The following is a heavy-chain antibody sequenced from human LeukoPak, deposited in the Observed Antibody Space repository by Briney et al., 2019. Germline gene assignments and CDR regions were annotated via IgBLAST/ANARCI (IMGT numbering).Heavy chain of an antibody. CDR1: GYFFTSYD. Sequence: ASVKVSCKASGYFFTSYDIFWLRQTTGHGLEWLGWISPNNGLTGSAQRFQDRVTLTRDTSINTAYLELNRLTFEDTAVYYCARVPIRSVTVTGFDTWGQGTPVSVSS. D-gene: IGHD6-19*01. V-gene: IGHV1-8*01. CDR3: ARVPIRSVTVTGFDT. J-gene: IGHJ5*02. CDR2: ISPNNGLT.